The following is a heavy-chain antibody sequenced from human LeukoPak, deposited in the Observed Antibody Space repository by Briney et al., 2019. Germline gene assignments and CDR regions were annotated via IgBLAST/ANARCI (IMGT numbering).Heavy chain of an antibody. CDR1: GFTFSSYE. CDR2: ISSSGSTI. CDR3: ARMDYYYGMDV. V-gene: IGHV3-48*03. J-gene: IGHJ6*02. Sequence: PGGSLRLSCAASGFTFSSYEMNWVRQAPGKGLEWVSYISSSGSTIYYADSVKGRFTISRDNAKNSLYLQMNSLRAEDTAVYYCARMDYYYGMDVWGQGTTVTVSS.